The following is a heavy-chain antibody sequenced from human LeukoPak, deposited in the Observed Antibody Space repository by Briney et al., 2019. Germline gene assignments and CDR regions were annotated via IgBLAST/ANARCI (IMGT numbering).Heavy chain of an antibody. V-gene: IGHV4-59*08. CDR3: GRHRYGQGMAY. D-gene: IGHD3-10*01. CDR2: SHYTRGT. J-gene: IGHJ4*02. Sequence: SETLSLTCTVSGDSITDHYWGWIRQPPGKGLECIGYSHYTRGTAYSPSLKSRATISLDTSKNQFSPTLTSVTAADKAVYYCGRHRYGQGMAYWGQGTLVTVSS. CDR1: GDSITDHY.